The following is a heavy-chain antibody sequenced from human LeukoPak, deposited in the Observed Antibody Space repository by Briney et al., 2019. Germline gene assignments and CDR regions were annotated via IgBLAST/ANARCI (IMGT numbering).Heavy chain of an antibody. CDR1: GFTFSSNA. V-gene: IGHV3-23*01. CDR2: ITAGGDTP. Sequence: HPGGSLRLSCAASGFTFSSNAMTWVRQAPGKGLECVSAITAGGDTPYYADSVRGRFTISRDNSRNTLYLQLNNLRAEDTAIYYCAKAYGTNGYYQLPIDFWGQGTLVTVSS. D-gene: IGHD3-22*01. J-gene: IGHJ4*02. CDR3: AKAYGTNGYYQLPIDF.